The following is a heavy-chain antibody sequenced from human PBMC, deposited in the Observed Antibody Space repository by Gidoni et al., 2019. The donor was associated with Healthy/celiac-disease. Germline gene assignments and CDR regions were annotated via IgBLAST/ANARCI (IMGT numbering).Heavy chain of an antibody. Sequence: QVQLVESGGGVVQPGRSLRLSCAASGFTFSSYGLHWVRQAPGKGLEWVAVIWYDGSNKYYADSVKGRFTISRDNSKNTLYLQMNSLRAEDTAVYYCARGPGYYDFWSGPYGMDVWGQGTTVTVSS. CDR2: IWYDGSNK. D-gene: IGHD3-3*01. CDR3: ARGPGYYDFWSGPYGMDV. J-gene: IGHJ6*02. CDR1: GFTFSSYG. V-gene: IGHV3-33*01.